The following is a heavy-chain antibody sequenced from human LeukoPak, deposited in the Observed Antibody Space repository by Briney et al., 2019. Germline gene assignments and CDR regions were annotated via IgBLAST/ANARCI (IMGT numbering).Heavy chain of an antibody. V-gene: IGHV4-34*01. CDR1: GGSFSGYY. CDR2: INHSGST. CDR3: ARLSQIVAFDI. D-gene: IGHD6-6*01. J-gene: IGHJ3*02. Sequence: PSETLSLTCAVYGGSFSGYYWSWIRQPPGNGLEWIGEINHSGSTNYNPSLKSRVTISVDTSKNQFSLKLSSVTAADTAVYYCARLSQIVAFDIWGQGTIVTVSS.